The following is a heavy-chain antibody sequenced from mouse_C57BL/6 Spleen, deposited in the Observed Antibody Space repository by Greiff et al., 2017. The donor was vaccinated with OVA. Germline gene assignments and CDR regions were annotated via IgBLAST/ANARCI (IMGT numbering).Heavy chain of an antibody. D-gene: IGHD2-12*01. CDR1: GYTFTDYE. CDR3: TRGRRGNYAMDY. Sequence: VQLQESGAELVRPGASVTLSCKASGYTFTDYEMHWVKQTPVHGLEWIGAIDPETGGTAYNQKFKGKAILTADKSSSTAYMELRSLTSEDSAVYYCTRGRRGNYAMDYWGQGTSVTVSS. V-gene: IGHV1-15*01. CDR2: IDPETGGT. J-gene: IGHJ4*01.